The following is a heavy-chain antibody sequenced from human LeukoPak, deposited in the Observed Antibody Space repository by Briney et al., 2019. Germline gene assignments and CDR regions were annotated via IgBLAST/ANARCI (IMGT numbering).Heavy chain of an antibody. D-gene: IGHD3-22*01. Sequence: PGGSLRLSCAASGFTFSSYGMHWVRQAPGKGPEWVAVISYDGSNKYYADSVKGRFTISRDNSKNTLYLQMNSLRAEDTAVYYCAKDLYPHYYDSSGPDYWGQGTLVTVSS. CDR2: ISYDGSNK. CDR1: GFTFSSYG. V-gene: IGHV3-30*18. J-gene: IGHJ4*02. CDR3: AKDLYPHYYDSSGPDY.